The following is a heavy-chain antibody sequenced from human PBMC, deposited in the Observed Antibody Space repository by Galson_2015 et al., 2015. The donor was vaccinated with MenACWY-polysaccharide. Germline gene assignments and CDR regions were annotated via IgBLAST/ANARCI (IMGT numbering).Heavy chain of an antibody. D-gene: IGHD3-22*01. V-gene: IGHV6-1*01. CDR2: AFYRSKWSK. CDR1: GDSVSSISAA. CDR3: VRDNGYYYGY. J-gene: IGHJ4*02. Sequence: CAISGDSVSSISAAWYWIRQSPSRGLEGLARAFYRSKWSKDYAESVKGRITVTPDTSKNQFSLQLNSVTPEDTAVYYCVRDNGYYYGYWGQGTLVTVSS.